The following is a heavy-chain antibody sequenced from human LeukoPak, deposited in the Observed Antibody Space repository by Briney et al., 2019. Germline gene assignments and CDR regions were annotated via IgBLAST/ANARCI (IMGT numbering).Heavy chain of an antibody. D-gene: IGHD4-17*01. CDR1: GFTFSTYS. V-gene: IGHV3-21*01. CDR2: ITSSSSII. CDR3: ARVARYGDYIGGSDY. Sequence: GGSLRLSCAASGFTFSTYSMNWVRQAPGKGLEWVSSITSSSSIIYYADSVKGRFTISRDNAKNSLDLQMNSLRAEATAVYYCARVARYGDYIGGSDYWGQGALVTVSS. J-gene: IGHJ4*02.